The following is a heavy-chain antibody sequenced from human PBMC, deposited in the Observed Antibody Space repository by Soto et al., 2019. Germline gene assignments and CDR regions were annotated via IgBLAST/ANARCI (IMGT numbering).Heavy chain of an antibody. CDR1: AGGSISSGDSY. CDR3: ARGGGSSWYFSYFDY. Sequence: QVQLQESGPGLVKPSQTLSLTCTVSAGGSISSGDSYWSWIRQHPGKGLEYIGHIYYGSTYYNPALKSRVSISVDTSKNQFSLNLNSVTAADTAVYYCARGGGSSWYFSYFDYWGQGTLVSVSS. D-gene: IGHD6-13*01. J-gene: IGHJ4*02. V-gene: IGHV4-31*03. CDR2: IYYGST.